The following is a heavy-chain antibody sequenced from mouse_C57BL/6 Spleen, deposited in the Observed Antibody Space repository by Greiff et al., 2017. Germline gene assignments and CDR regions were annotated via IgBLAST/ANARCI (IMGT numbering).Heavy chain of an antibody. CDR2: INPSTGGT. V-gene: IGHV1-42*01. CDR1: GYSFTGYY. D-gene: IGHD2-2*01. J-gene: IGHJ4*01. Sequence: EVKLMESGPELVKPGASVKISCKASGYSFTGYYMNWVKQSPEKSLEWIGEINPSTGGTTYNQKFKAKATLTVDKSSSTAYMQLKSLTSEDSAVYYCARWVYYGYDVEGNAMDYWGQGTSVTVSS. CDR3: ARWVYYGYDVEGNAMDY.